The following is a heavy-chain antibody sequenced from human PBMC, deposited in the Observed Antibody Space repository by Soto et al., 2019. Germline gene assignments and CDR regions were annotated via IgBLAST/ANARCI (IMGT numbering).Heavy chain of an antibody. D-gene: IGHD6-19*01. J-gene: IGHJ4*02. Sequence: PSETLSLTCTVSGGSISGYYWSWIRQPPGKGLEWIGNIYYSGTTNYNPSLKSRVTISVDTSQNQISLRLTSVTAADTAVYYCARERSYSSAWYDYWGQGTLVTVSS. CDR1: GGSISGYY. CDR3: ARERSYSSAWYDY. CDR2: IYYSGTT. V-gene: IGHV4-59*01.